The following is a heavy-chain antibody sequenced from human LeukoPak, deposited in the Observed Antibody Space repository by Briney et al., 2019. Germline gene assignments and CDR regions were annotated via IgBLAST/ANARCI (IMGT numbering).Heavy chain of an antibody. D-gene: IGHD3-10*01. Sequence: SQTLSLTRTVSGGSISSGGYYWSWIRQDPGKGLEWIGYIYYSGSTYYNPSLKSRVTISVDTSKNQFSLKLSSVTAADTAVYYCARDRPEGSGSYDYWGQGTLVTVSS. J-gene: IGHJ4*02. CDR1: GGSISSGGYY. CDR2: IYYSGST. CDR3: ARDRPEGSGSYDY. V-gene: IGHV4-31*03.